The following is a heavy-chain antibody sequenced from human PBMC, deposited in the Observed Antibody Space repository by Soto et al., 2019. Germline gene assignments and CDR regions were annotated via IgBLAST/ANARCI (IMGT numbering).Heavy chain of an antibody. CDR3: ARGKDYYYDSSGPFDY. D-gene: IGHD3-22*01. CDR1: GFTFSSYG. V-gene: IGHV3-33*01. Sequence: QVQLVESGGGVVQPGRSLRLSCAASGFTFSSYGMHWVRQAPGKGLEWVAVIWYDGSNKYYADSVKGRFTISRDNSKNTLDLQMNSLRAEDTAVYYCARGKDYYYDSSGPFDYWGQGTLVTVSS. CDR2: IWYDGSNK. J-gene: IGHJ4*02.